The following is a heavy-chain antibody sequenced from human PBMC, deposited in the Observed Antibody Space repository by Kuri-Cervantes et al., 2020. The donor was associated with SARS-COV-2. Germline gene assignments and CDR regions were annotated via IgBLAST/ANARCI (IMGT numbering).Heavy chain of an antibody. CDR2: IYSGGST. CDR1: GFTGSSNY. V-gene: IGHV3-53*01. CDR3: ARELAVLSVPAAIFEGGPDWFDP. D-gene: IGHD2-2*02. Sequence: GGSLRLSCAASGFTGSSNYMSWVRQAPGKGLEWVSVIYSGGSTYYADSVKGRFTISRDNAKNSLYLQMNSLRAEDTAVYYCARELAVLSVPAAIFEGGPDWFDPWGQGTLVTVSS. J-gene: IGHJ5*02.